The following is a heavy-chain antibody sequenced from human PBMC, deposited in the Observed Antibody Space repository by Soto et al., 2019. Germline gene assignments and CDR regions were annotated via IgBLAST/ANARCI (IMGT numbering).Heavy chain of an antibody. CDR3: AKGDCSSISCLSFQH. Sequence: EVQMLESGGDLVQPGGSLRLSCAASGFTLSSYAMSWVRQAPGKGLEWIASISGSGGSAYYADSVKGRFTVSRDNSKSTLYLQLNSLRAEDTAVYYCAKGDCSSISCLSFQHWGQGTLVTVSS. V-gene: IGHV3-23*01. D-gene: IGHD2-2*01. CDR2: ISGSGGSA. CDR1: GFTLSSYA. J-gene: IGHJ1*01.